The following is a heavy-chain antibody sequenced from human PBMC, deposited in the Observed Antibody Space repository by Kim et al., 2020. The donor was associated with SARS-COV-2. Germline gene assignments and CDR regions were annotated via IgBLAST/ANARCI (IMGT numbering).Heavy chain of an antibody. CDR3: ARSEMATIEFDY. D-gene: IGHD5-12*01. V-gene: IGHV5-51*01. J-gene: IGHJ4*02. Sequence: TYRPSFQGQVTISADKSISTAYLQWSSLKASDAAMYYCARSEMATIEFDYWGQGTLVTVSS.